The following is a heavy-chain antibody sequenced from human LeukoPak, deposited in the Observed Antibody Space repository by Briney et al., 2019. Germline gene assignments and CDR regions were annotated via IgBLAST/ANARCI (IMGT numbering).Heavy chain of an antibody. CDR3: ARDSYDSSGYYYSETPSFDY. CDR1: GFTISSYA. J-gene: IGHJ4*02. Sequence: GGSLRLSCAASGFTISSYAMHWVRQAPGKGLEWVAVISYDGSNKYYADSVKGRFTISRDNSKNTLYLQMNSLRAEDTAVYYCARDSYDSSGYYYSETPSFDYWGQGTLVTVSS. D-gene: IGHD3-22*01. CDR2: ISYDGSNK. V-gene: IGHV3-30-3*01.